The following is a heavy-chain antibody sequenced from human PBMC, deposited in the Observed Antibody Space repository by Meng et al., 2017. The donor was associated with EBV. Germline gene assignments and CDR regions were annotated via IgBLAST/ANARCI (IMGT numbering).Heavy chain of an antibody. D-gene: IGHD2-2*01. CDR2: IIPIFGTA. CDR3: ARSLTSSTRNFGYFDY. Sequence: QVVLVESWAEVNKPGSSVKVSCKASGGTFSSYAISWVRQAPGQGLEWMGGIIPIFGTANYAQKFQGRVTITADESTSTAYMELSSLRSEDTAVYYCARSLTSSTRNFGYFDYWGQGTLVTVSS. V-gene: IGHV1-69*01. CDR1: GGTFSSYA. J-gene: IGHJ4*02.